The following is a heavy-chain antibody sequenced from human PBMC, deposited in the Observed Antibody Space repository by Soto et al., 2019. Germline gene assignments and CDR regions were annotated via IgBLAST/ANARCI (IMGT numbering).Heavy chain of an antibody. CDR1: GYTFTAYG. CDR3: GKNKYESGGGFDS. CDR2: IGTYNGNT. Sequence: QVQLVQSGAEVKKPGASVKVSCKASGYTFTAYGISWVRQAPGRGLEWMGWIGTYNGNTNYAQKVQGRVTMTTATSTSTAQMVSRSLRADNTSVYYCGKNKYESGGGFDSWGQGTLVTVSA. V-gene: IGHV1-18*01. D-gene: IGHD3-22*01. J-gene: IGHJ4*02.